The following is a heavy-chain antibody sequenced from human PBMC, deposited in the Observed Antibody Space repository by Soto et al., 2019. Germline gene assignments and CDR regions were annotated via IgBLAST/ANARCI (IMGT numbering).Heavy chain of an antibody. Sequence: PGGALRLSCSASGFTFIRYAMHWVRQAPWKGLEYVSAISSNGGSTYYADSVKGRFTISRDNSKNTLYLQMSSLRVEDTAVYHCVKDSGFLPGEAAYYYSDMAVWGQGTTVTVSS. CDR3: VKDSGFLPGEAAYYYSDMAV. D-gene: IGHD3-10*01. CDR2: ISSNGGST. V-gene: IGHV3-64D*06. J-gene: IGHJ6*02. CDR1: GFTFIRYA.